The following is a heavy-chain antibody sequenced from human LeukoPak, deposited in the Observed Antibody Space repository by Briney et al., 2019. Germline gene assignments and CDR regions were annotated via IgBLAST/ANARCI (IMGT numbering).Heavy chain of an antibody. D-gene: IGHD3-10*01. V-gene: IGHV4-4*07. Sequence: AETLSLTCTVSGGSISSYYWSWIRQPAGKGLEWIGRIYTSGSTNYNPSLKSRVTMSVDTSKNQFSLKLSSVTAADTAVYYCARSLAGYYGSGSYYKWDYFDYWGQGTLVTVSS. J-gene: IGHJ4*02. CDR3: ARSLAGYYGSGSYYKWDYFDY. CDR2: IYTSGST. CDR1: GGSISSYY.